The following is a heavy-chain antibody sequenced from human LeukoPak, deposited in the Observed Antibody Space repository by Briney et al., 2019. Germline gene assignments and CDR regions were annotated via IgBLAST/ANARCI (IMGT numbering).Heavy chain of an antibody. J-gene: IGHJ6*02. V-gene: IGHV3-73*01. CDR3: TRATVTQYYYYYYGMDV. D-gene: IGHD4-11*01. CDR2: IISKANSYAT. CDR1: GFTFSGSA. Sequence: GGSLRLSCAASGFTFSGSAMHWVRQASGKGLEWVGRIISKANSYATAYAASVKGRFTISRDDSKNTAYLQMNSLKTEDTAVYYCTRATVTQYYYYYYGMDVWGQGTTVTVSS.